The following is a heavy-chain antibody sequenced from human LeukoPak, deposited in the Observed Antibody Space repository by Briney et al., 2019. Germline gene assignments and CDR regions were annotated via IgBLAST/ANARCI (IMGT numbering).Heavy chain of an antibody. CDR2: MNDDGSGI. CDR1: GLDIRNYW. Sequence: GGSLRLSCALSGLDIRNYWMHWVRQAPGKGLVWVSRMNDDGSGISYADSVKGRFTISRDHAKNTLYLQMNSLRAEDTAVYYCVRRRAVAGTDAFDIWGQGTMVTVSS. V-gene: IGHV3-74*01. CDR3: VRRRAVAGTDAFDI. J-gene: IGHJ3*02. D-gene: IGHD6-19*01.